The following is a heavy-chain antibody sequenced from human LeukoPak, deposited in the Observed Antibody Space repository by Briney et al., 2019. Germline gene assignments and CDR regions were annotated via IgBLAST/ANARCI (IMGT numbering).Heavy chain of an antibody. CDR3: ARLQYNSGWYGGGYYFDH. V-gene: IGHV3-7*01. Sequence: PGGFLSLSCAASGFTFSSSWMSWVRQAPGKGLEWVANINLDGTGKYYLDSVKGRFTISRDNAKNSLFLQMNSLRAEDTAVYYCARLQYNSGWYGGGYYFDHSGQGTLVTVSS. CDR2: INLDGTGK. D-gene: IGHD6-19*01. CDR1: GFTFSSSW. J-gene: IGHJ4*02.